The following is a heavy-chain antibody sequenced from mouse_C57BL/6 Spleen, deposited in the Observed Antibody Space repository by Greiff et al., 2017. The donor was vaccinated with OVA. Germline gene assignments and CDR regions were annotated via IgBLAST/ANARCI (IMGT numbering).Heavy chain of an antibody. Sequence: EVKLMEPGGGLVKPGGSLKLSCAASCFTSSDYGLHWVRQAPEKGLEWVAYISCGSSTIYYSDTVKGRFTISRDNAKNTLFLQMTSLRSEDTAMYYCARERDYDAMDYWGQGTSVTVSS. CDR3: ARERDYDAMDY. J-gene: IGHJ4*01. V-gene: IGHV5-17*01. CDR1: CFTSSDYG. CDR2: ISCGSSTI.